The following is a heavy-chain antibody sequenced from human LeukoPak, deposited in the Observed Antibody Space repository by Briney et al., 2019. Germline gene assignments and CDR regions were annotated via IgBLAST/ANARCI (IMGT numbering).Heavy chain of an antibody. Sequence: SETLSLTCTVSGGSISSYYWSWIRQPAGTALEWIGRIYTSGTITYNPSLKSRVTMSVDTSKNQFSLKLSSVTAADTAVYYCARVGFHPAKTGYYYMDVWGKGTTVTVSS. V-gene: IGHV4-4*07. CDR2: IYTSGTI. CDR3: ARVGFHPAKTGYYYMDV. J-gene: IGHJ6*03. CDR1: GGSISSYY.